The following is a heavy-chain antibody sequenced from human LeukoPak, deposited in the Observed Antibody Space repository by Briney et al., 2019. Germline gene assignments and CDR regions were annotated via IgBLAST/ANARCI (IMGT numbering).Heavy chain of an antibody. CDR1: GGSFSGYY. CDR3: ATRYYYGSGSYNDY. D-gene: IGHD3-10*01. V-gene: IGHV4-34*01. Sequence: PSETLSLTCAVYGGSFSGYYWSWIRQPPGKGLEWIGEINHSRSTNYNPSLKSRVTISVDTSKNQFSLKLSSVTAADTAVYYCATRYYYGSGSYNDYWGQGTLVTVSS. CDR2: INHSRST. J-gene: IGHJ4*02.